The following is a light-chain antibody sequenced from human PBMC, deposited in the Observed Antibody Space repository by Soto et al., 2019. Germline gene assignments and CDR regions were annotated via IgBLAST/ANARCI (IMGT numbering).Light chain of an antibody. V-gene: IGKV1-5*03. Sequence: DIQMTQSPSTLSASVGDRVTITCRASQSISSWLAWYQQKPGKAPKLLIYKASSLESGVPSRISGSGSGTEYAITISSLQPDDFATYYCQQYNSLWTFGQGTKVEIK. CDR3: QQYNSLWT. CDR2: KAS. CDR1: QSISSW. J-gene: IGKJ1*01.